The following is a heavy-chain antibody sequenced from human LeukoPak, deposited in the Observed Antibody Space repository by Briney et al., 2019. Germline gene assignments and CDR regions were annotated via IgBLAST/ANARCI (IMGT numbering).Heavy chain of an antibody. D-gene: IGHD6-13*01. J-gene: IGHJ4*02. CDR3: ARWRQLDY. V-gene: IGHV1-2*02. CDR2: INPNSGGT. Sequence: ASVKVSCKASGYTFTGYDMHWVRQAPGQGPEWMGWINPNSGGTKYEQKFQGRVTMTRDTSISTAYMELSRLRSDDTAVYYCARWRQLDYWGQGTLVTVSS. CDR1: GYTFTGYD.